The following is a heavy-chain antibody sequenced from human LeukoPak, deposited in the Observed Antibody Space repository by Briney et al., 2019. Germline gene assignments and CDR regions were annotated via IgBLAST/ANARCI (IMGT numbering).Heavy chain of an antibody. CDR1: GGSISSGDYY. Sequence: PSQTLSLTCTVSGGSISSGDYYWSWIRQPPGKGLELSGYSDYSGCTYYNPTLKSRVTISVDTSKNQFSLKLSSVTAADTAVYYCARDITIFGGYSAQGPIWGQGTMVTVSS. J-gene: IGHJ3*02. CDR3: ARDITIFGGYSAQGPI. D-gene: IGHD3-3*01. CDR2: SDYSGCT. V-gene: IGHV4-30-4*08.